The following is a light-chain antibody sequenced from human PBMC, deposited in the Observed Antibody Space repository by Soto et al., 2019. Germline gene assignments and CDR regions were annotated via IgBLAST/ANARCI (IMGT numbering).Light chain of an antibody. J-gene: IGKJ4*01. CDR1: QGIHNA. V-gene: IGKV1-27*01. CDR3: QKYDSGIRT. Sequence: DVPMTQSPSSLSASAGDRVTITCRASQGIHNAVAWYQQKPGKPPKLLMYAASTVQSGVPSRFSARGYGTDFTFTISSLQPEDFPTYYCQKYDSGIRTFGGGTTVEIK. CDR2: AAS.